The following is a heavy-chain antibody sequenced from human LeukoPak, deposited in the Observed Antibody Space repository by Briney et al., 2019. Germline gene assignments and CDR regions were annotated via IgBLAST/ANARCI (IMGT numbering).Heavy chain of an antibody. D-gene: IGHD6-19*01. CDR2: IKNKTDAGKT. Sequence: PGGSLRLSCAASGFTFSNAWMSWVRQAPGKGLEWVGRIKNKTDAGKTDYAALVKGRFTISRDESKNTLYLQMNSLKAEDAAVYYCTTDPPSWNSPFGCGWYEDWGQGSLVTVFS. CDR1: GFTFSNAW. CDR3: TTDPPSWNSPFGCGWYED. J-gene: IGHJ4*02. V-gene: IGHV3-15*01.